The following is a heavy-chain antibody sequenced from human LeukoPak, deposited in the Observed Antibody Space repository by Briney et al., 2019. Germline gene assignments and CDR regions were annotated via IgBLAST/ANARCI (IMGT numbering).Heavy chain of an antibody. CDR2: ISGVGDYT. D-gene: IGHD6-19*01. CDR3: ARAVAGTHWLDP. V-gene: IGHV3-23*01. Sequence: GGSLRLSCAASGFTFSSYAMSWVRQAPGKGLEWVSAISGVGDYTYYADSVKGRFTMSRENAKNSLHLQMNSLRAGDTAVYYCARAVAGTHWLDPWGQGTLVTVSS. J-gene: IGHJ5*02. CDR1: GFTFSSYA.